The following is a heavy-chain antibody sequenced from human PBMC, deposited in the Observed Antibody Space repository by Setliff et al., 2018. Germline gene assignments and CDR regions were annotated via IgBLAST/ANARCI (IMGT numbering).Heavy chain of an antibody. CDR3: ARAKYGTTTYFES. J-gene: IGHJ4*02. D-gene: IGHD1-1*01. V-gene: IGHV4-59*01. CDR2: ISYVGYT. CDR1: GDSMGDFY. Sequence: SETLSLTCSVSGDSMGDFYWSWIRQTPGKGLEWIGHISYVGYTVYKPSLQSRVTISADTSKKQSSLTLTSVTVADTAVYYCARAKYGTTTYFESWGPGTLVTVSS.